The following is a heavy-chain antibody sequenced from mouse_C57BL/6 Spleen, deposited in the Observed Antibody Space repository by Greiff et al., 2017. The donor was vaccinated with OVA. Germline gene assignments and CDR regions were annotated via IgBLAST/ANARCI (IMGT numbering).Heavy chain of an antibody. D-gene: IGHD1-1*01. CDR3: ARRGFYYGSSLAY. Sequence: QVQLKESGPELVKPGASVKISCKASGYAFSSSWMNWVKQRPGKGLEWIGRIYPGDGDTNYNGKFKGKATLTADKSSSTAYMQLSSLTSEDSAVYFCARRGFYYGSSLAYWGQGTLVTVSA. J-gene: IGHJ3*01. CDR2: IYPGDGDT. V-gene: IGHV1-82*01. CDR1: GYAFSSSW.